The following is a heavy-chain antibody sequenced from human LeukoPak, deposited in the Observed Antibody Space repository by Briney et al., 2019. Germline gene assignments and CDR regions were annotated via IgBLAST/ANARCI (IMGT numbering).Heavy chain of an antibody. J-gene: IGHJ4*02. CDR1: GYTFNNYW. Sequence: GGSLKISCKGSGYTFNNYWIAWVRQMPGKGLEWMGIVYPGDSDTKYSPSFQGQVTISVDKSISTAYLQWHSLKASDTAMFYCARRSVSNNCFDYWGQGTLVTVSS. V-gene: IGHV5-51*01. CDR2: VYPGDSDT. D-gene: IGHD5/OR15-5a*01. CDR3: ARRSVSNNCFDY.